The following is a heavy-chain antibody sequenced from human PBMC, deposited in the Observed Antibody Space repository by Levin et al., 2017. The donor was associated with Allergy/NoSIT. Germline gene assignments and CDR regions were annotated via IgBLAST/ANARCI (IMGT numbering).Heavy chain of an antibody. D-gene: IGHD7-27*01. CDR1: GFTFGDYA. CDR3: EKGLNWGSPNTYDY. Sequence: PGGSLRLSCAASGFTFGDYAMHWVRQAPGKGLEWVSGINWNRDKISYADSVRARFTISRDNAKNSLYLQMNSLEPEDTALYYCEKGLNWGSPNTYDYWGQGTLVTVSS. V-gene: IGHV3-9*01. CDR2: INWNRDKI. J-gene: IGHJ4*02.